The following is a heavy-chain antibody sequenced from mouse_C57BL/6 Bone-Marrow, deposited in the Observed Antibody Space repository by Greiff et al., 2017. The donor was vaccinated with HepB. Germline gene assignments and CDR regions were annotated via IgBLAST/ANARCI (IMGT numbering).Heavy chain of an antibody. V-gene: IGHV14-4*01. Sequence: VQLKQSGAELVRPGASVKLSCTASGFNIKDDYMHWVKQRPEQGLEWIGWIDPENGDTEYASKFQGKATITADTSSNTAYLQLSSLTSEDTAVYYCTTCDYSNLYAMYYWGQGTSVTVSS. CDR3: TTCDYSNLYAMYY. J-gene: IGHJ4*01. D-gene: IGHD2-5*01. CDR2: IDPENGDT. CDR1: GFNIKDDY.